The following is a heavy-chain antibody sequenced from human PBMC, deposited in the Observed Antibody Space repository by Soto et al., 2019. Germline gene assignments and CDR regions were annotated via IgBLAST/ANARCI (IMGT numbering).Heavy chain of an antibody. Sequence: PGGSLRLSCAASGFTFSSYWMSWVRQAPGKGLEWVANIKQDGSSTSYADSVKGRFTISRDNAKNTLYLQMNSLRAEDTAVYYCAIRASYYDSSGYFDYWGQGTLVTVSS. J-gene: IGHJ4*02. D-gene: IGHD3-22*01. CDR2: IKQDGSST. CDR3: AIRASYYDSSGYFDY. CDR1: GFTFSSYW. V-gene: IGHV3-7*01.